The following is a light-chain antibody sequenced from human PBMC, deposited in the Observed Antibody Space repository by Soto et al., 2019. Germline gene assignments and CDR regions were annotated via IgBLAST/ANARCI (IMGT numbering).Light chain of an antibody. V-gene: IGLV2-14*01. J-gene: IGLJ2*01. CDR3: SSYTSSSTRVV. CDR1: SSDVGRYNY. CDR2: DVN. Sequence: QSALTQPASVCGSPGQSITISCTGTSSDVGRYNYVSWYQQHPGKAPKLMIYDVNNRPSGVSNRFSGSKSGNTASLTISGLQAEDEADCYCSSYTSSSTRVVFGGGTKVTVL.